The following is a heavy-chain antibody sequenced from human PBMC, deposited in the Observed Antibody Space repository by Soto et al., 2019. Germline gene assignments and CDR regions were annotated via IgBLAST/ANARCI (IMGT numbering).Heavy chain of an antibody. CDR1: GFSFRGYS. Sequence: EVQLVESGGGLVQPGGSLRLTCAVSGFSFRGYSMNWVRQAPGKGLECISHISGPGGTMYYAASVKGRFTISRDNGKNSLFLQMNSLRAEDTAVYYCARDGVSLVRGVYFDQWGQGTLVTVSS. V-gene: IGHV3-48*01. CDR3: ARDGVSLVRGVYFDQ. D-gene: IGHD3-10*01. J-gene: IGHJ4*02. CDR2: ISGPGGTM.